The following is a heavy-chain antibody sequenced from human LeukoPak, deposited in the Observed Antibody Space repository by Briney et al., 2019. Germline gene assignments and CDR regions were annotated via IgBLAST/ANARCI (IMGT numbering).Heavy chain of an antibody. CDR2: ISSSGSTI. CDR3: AREGSPDLYCSSTSCQADY. J-gene: IGHJ4*02. Sequence: GGSLRLSCAASGFTFSDYYMGWIRRAPGKGLEWVSYISSSGSTIYYADSVKGRFTISRDNAKNSLYLQMNSLRAEDTAVYYCAREGSPDLYCSSTSCQADYWGQGTLVTVSS. D-gene: IGHD2-2*01. V-gene: IGHV3-11*04. CDR1: GFTFSDYY.